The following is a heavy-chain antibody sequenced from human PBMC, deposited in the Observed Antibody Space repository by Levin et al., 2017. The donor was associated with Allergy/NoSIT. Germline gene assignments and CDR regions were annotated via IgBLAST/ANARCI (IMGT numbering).Heavy chain of an antibody. J-gene: IGHJ4*02. D-gene: IGHD4-17*01. CDR2: ISYDGSNK. V-gene: IGHV3-30*18. Sequence: GGSLRLSCAXXXXXXXREWRHVGQQAAGKGLEWVAVISYDGSNKYYADSVKGRFTISRDNSKNTLYLQMNSLRAEDTAVYYCAKDLVSNGESYEGFDYWGQGTLVTVSS. CDR1: XXXXXREW. CDR3: AKDLVSNGESYEGFDY.